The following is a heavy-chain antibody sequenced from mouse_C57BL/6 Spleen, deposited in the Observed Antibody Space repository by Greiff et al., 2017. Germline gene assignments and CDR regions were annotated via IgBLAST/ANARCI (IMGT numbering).Heavy chain of an antibody. J-gene: IGHJ4*01. CDR2: INYDGSST. V-gene: IGHV5-16*01. Sequence: EVKLVESEGGLVQPGSSMKLSCTASGFTFSDYYMAWVRQVPEKGLEWVANINYDGSSTYYLDSLKSRFIISGDNAKNILYLQMSSLKSEDTATYYCARRGLYYYAMDYWGQGTSVTVSS. D-gene: IGHD3-1*01. CDR3: ARRGLYYYAMDY. CDR1: GFTFSDYY.